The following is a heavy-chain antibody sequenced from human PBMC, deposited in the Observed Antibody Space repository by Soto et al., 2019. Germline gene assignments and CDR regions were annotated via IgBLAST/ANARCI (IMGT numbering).Heavy chain of an antibody. V-gene: IGHV4-4*02. J-gene: IGHJ5*02. D-gene: IGHD2-21*01. CDR3: TCCGHSYKIDT. CDR2: KFHSGGS. CDR1: GASISNYNW. Sequence: QVQLQESGPGLVKPSETLSLTCVVSGASISNYNWWTWVRQAPGKGLEWIGEKFHSGGSNYNPSPRSRVIISTDLSSNQFSLTLTSVTATDAAMYNCTCCGHSYKIDTWGQGTLVTVSS.